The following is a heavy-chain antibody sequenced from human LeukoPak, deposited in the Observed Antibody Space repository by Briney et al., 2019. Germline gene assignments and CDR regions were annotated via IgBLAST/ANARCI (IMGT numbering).Heavy chain of an antibody. V-gene: IGHV3-72*01. J-gene: IGHJ3*02. CDR1: GFTFSNYA. CDR2: ARNKANSYST. Sequence: GGSLRLSCAASGFTFSNYAMSWVRQAPGKGLEWVGRARNKANSYSTEYAASVKGRFIISRDDSKNSLYLEMNSLKTEDTAVYYCTRDLADIWGHGTMVTVSS. CDR3: TRDLADI.